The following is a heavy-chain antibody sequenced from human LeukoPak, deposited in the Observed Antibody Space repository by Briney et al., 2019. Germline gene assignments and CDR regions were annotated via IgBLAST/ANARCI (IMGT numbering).Heavy chain of an antibody. D-gene: IGHD4-17*01. Sequence: GESLKISCKGSGYRFTNYWIGWVRQMPGKGLEWMGIIYPGDSDTKYSPSFQGQVTISADKSISTAYLQWSSLKASDTAMYYCARHHGDSYPLYYYMDVWGKGTTVTVSS. CDR3: ARHHGDSYPLYYYMDV. J-gene: IGHJ6*03. V-gene: IGHV5-51*01. CDR2: IYPGDSDT. CDR1: GYRFTNYW.